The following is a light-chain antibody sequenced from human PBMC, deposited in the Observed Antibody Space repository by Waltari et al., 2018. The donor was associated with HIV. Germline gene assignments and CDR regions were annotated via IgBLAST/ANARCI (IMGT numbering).Light chain of an antibody. CDR2: AAS. V-gene: IGKV1-9*01. CDR1: QGSSSY. Sequence: DIQLTQSPSFLSASVGDRVTITCRASQGSSSYLAWYQQKPGKAPKLLIYAASTLQSGVPSRFSGSVSGTEFTFTISSLQPEDFATYYCQQRNSYPRYTFGQGTKREIK. J-gene: IGKJ2*01. CDR3: QQRNSYPRYT.